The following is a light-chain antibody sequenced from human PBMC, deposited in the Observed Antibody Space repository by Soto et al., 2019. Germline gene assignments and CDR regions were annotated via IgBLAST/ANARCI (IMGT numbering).Light chain of an antibody. CDR1: QSISSW. J-gene: IGKJ1*01. CDR2: KAS. CDR3: QQYNSYSQT. V-gene: IGKV1-5*03. Sequence: DIQMTQSPSTLSAYIGDRVTITCRVSQSISSWLAWYHQKPGKAPKLLIYKASSLESGVPSRFSGSGSGTEFTLTISSLQPDDFATYYCQQYNSYSQTFGQGTKV.